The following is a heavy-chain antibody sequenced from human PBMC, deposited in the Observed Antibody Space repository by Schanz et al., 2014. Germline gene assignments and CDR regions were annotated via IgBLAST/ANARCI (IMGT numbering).Heavy chain of an antibody. D-gene: IGHD4-17*01. J-gene: IGHJ4*02. CDR1: GGTFSTYT. V-gene: IGHV1-69*02. CDR3: ARGYGDSPTDF. CDR2: IIPILGIA. Sequence: QVQLVQSGAEVKKPGSSVKVSCKASGGTFSTYTISWVRQAPGQGLEWMGRIIPILGIANYAQKFQGRVTITADRSTSTAYMELSSLRSDDTAVYYCARGYGDSPTDFWGQGTLVTVSS.